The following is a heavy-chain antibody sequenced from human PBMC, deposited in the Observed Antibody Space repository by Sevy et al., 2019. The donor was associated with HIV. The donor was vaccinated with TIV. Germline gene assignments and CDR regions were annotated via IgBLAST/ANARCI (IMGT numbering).Heavy chain of an antibody. CDR2: INHSGST. J-gene: IGHJ5*02. D-gene: IGHD2-2*01. CDR3: TRAPPVLVVPGAPSWFDP. CDR1: GGSFSGYY. Sequence: SESLSLTCAVYGGSFSGYYWNWIRQSPGKGLEWIGEINHSGSTHYNPSLKSRVTISVDTSKNQFSLRLNSVTAADTAVNYCTRAPPVLVVPGAPSWFDPWGQGTLVTVSS. V-gene: IGHV4-34*01.